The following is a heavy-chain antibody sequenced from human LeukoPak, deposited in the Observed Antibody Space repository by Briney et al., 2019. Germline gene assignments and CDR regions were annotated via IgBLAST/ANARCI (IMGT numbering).Heavy chain of an antibody. V-gene: IGHV3-74*01. J-gene: IGHJ4*02. D-gene: IGHD3-10*01. CDR2: INTGGSNT. CDR3: TPG. Sequence: PGGSLRLSCAVSGFTFDMYWMHWVRQAPGKGLVWVSAINTGGSNTYYADSVKGRFTISRDNAKTTLFLQMNSLTVEDTAVYYCTPGGGQGTQVTVSS. CDR1: GFTFDMYW.